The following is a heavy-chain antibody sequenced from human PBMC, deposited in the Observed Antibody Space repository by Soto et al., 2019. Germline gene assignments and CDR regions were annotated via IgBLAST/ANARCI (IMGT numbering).Heavy chain of an antibody. CDR2: LSGSGVNT. V-gene: IGHV3-23*01. J-gene: IGHJ4*02. D-gene: IGHD3-10*01. CDR3: AKEGPRRGGGYFDY. CDR1: GVTFSSYA. Sequence: EVQLLESGGGLVQPGGSLRLSCAASGVTFSSYAMSWVRQAPGKGLEWVSALSGSGVNTYYADSVKGRFTTSRDNSKNTLYPQMTSLRAEDTAVYSCAKEGPRRGGGYFDYWGQGTLVTVSS.